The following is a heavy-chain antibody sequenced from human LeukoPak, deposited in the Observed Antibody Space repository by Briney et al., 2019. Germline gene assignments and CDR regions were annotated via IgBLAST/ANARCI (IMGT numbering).Heavy chain of an antibody. CDR2: IDQSGST. CDR3: ARDPFYYFDY. J-gene: IGHJ4*02. D-gene: IGHD2/OR15-2a*01. Sequence: PSETLSLTCAVYGETFSGYYWSWIRQPPGKGLEWIGEIDQSGSTNHNPSLKSRVTMSVDTSKNQFSLKLSSVTATDTAVYYCARDPFYYFDYWGPGTLVTVSS. V-gene: IGHV4-34*01. CDR1: GETFSGYY.